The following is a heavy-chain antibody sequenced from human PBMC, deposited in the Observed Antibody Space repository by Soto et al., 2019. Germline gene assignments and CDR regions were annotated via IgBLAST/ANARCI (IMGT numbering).Heavy chain of an antibody. D-gene: IGHD3-22*01. Sequence: GGSLRLSCAAAGFTFVGYSRNWVRQAPGKGLEWVSYISSSSSTIYYADSVKGRFTISRDNAKNSLYLQMNSLRDEDTAVYYCARDSDYYDSSGYPGHFDYWGQGTLVTVSS. CDR3: ARDSDYYDSSGYPGHFDY. V-gene: IGHV3-48*02. J-gene: IGHJ4*02. CDR1: GFTFVGYS. CDR2: ISSSSSTI.